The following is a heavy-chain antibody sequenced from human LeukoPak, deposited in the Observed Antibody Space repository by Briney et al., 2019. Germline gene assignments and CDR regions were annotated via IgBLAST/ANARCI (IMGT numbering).Heavy chain of an antibody. CDR1: GYTFSGYY. Sequence: ASVKLSCKASGYTFSGYYMHWVRQAPGQGLEWVGWINSNSGSTNYAQKFQGRVTMTRDTSISTNYMELSRLRSDDTAVYYCARWDDYGDKPYYWGQGNLVTVSS. V-gene: IGHV1-2*02. D-gene: IGHD4-17*01. CDR2: INSNSGST. CDR3: ARWDDYGDKPYY. J-gene: IGHJ4*02.